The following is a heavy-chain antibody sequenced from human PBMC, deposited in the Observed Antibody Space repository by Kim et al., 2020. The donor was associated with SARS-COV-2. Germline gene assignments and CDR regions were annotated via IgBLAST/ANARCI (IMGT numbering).Heavy chain of an antibody. V-gene: IGHV5-10-1*01. CDR3: ARSVYGGNSERHFDY. CDR2: IDPSDSYT. CDR1: GYSFTSYW. D-gene: IGHD4-4*01. Sequence: GESLKISCKGSGYSFTSYWISWVRQMPGKGLEWMGRIDPSDSYTNYSPPFQGHVTISADKSISTAYLQWSSLKASDTAMYYCARSVYGGNSERHFDYWGQGTLVTVSS. J-gene: IGHJ4*02.